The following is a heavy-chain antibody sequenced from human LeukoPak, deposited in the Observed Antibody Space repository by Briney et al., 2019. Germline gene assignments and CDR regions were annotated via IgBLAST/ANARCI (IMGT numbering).Heavy chain of an antibody. CDR2: IKENGSEK. J-gene: IGHJ4*02. Sequence: PGGTLRLSCAASGFTFSSYWMSWVRQAPGKGLEWVANIKENGSEKYYVDSVKGRFTISRDNAKNSLYLQMNSLRAEDTAVYYCARDGSSFDYWGQGALVTVSS. V-gene: IGHV3-7*01. CDR1: GFTFSSYW. CDR3: ARDGSSFDY. D-gene: IGHD2-15*01.